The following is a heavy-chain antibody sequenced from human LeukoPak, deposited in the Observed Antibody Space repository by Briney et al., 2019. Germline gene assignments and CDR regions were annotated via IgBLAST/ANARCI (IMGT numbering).Heavy chain of an antibody. Sequence: GGSLRLSCAASGFTFSSYAMSWVRQAPGKGPEWVSAISGSGGSTYYADSVKGRFTISRDNSKNTLYLQMNSLRAEDTAVYYCAKDAPPESIAAAWGYYYYYYMDVWGKGTTVTVSS. V-gene: IGHV3-23*01. CDR2: ISGSGGST. CDR3: AKDAPPESIAAAWGYYYYYYMDV. CDR1: GFTFSSYA. J-gene: IGHJ6*03. D-gene: IGHD6-13*01.